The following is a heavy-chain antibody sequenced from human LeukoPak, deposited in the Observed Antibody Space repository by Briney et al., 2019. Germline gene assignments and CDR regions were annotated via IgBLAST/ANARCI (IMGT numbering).Heavy chain of an antibody. J-gene: IGHJ5*02. CDR3: GRDLSNCGGDCSPSTWFDP. D-gene: IGHD2-21*02. V-gene: IGHV1-2*02. CDR1: GYTFTGYY. Sequence: ASVKVSCKASGYTFTGYYMHWVRQAPGQGLEWMGWINPNSGGTNYAQKFQGRVTMTRDTSISTAYMELSRLRCDDRAVYYCGRDLSNCGGDCSPSTWFDPWGQGTMVTVSS. CDR2: INPNSGGT.